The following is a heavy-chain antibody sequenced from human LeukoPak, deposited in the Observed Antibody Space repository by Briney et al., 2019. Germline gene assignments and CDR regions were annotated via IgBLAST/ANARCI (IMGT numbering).Heavy chain of an antibody. CDR1: GFTFSSYA. D-gene: IGHD6-6*01. V-gene: IGHV3-23*01. CDR3: AKTRGLSIAIL. Sequence: PGGSLRLSCEASGFTFSSYAMSWVRQAPGKGLEWVSAISGSGGSTYYADSVKGRFNISRDNSKNRLDLQMNGLRVDDTAIYYCAKTRGLSIAILWGQGTLVTVSA. CDR2: ISGSGGST. J-gene: IGHJ4*02.